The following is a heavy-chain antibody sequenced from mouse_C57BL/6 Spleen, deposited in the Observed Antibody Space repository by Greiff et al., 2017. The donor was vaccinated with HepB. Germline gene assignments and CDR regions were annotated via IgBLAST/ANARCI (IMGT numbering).Heavy chain of an antibody. Sequence: EVKVEESGEGLVKPGGSLKLSCAASGFTFSSYAMSWVRQTPEKRLEWVAYISSGGDYIYYADTVKGRFTISRDNARNTLYLQMSSLKSEDTAMYYCTRDDYDGDYYAMDYWGQGTSVTVSS. V-gene: IGHV5-9-1*02. D-gene: IGHD2-4*01. J-gene: IGHJ4*01. CDR2: ISSGGDYI. CDR3: TRDDYDGDYYAMDY. CDR1: GFTFSSYA.